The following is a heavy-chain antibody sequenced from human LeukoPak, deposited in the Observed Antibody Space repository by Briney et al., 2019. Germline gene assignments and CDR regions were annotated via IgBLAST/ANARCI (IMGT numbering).Heavy chain of an antibody. CDR1: GGSFSGYY. V-gene: IGHV4-34*01. D-gene: IGHD4-17*01. CDR3: ARVPTVTDNWFDP. CDR2: INHSGST. J-gene: IGHJ5*02. Sequence: PSETLSLTCAVYGGSFSGYYWSWIRQPPGKGLEWIGEINHSGSTNYNPSLKSRVTISVDTSKNQFSLKLSSVTAADTAVYYCARVPTVTDNWFDPWGQGTLVTVSS.